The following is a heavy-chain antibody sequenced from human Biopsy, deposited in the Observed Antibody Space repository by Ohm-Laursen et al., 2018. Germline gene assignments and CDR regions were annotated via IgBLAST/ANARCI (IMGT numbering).Heavy chain of an antibody. Sequence: SLRLSCAAPGFAFNLYEMNWVRQAPGKGMEWISYIYGGGSPVSYADSVKGRFTISRDNAQSSLYLHMNSLRAEDTAVYYCARLNSGTYDASDLWGQGTMVIVSS. D-gene: IGHD1-26*01. V-gene: IGHV3-48*03. CDR3: ARLNSGTYDASDL. CDR2: IYGGGSPV. CDR1: GFAFNLYE. J-gene: IGHJ3*01.